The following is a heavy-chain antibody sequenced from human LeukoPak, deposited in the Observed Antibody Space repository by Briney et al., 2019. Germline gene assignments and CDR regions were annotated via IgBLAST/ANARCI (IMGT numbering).Heavy chain of an antibody. V-gene: IGHV4-34*01. Sequence: SETLSLTCAVYGGSFSGYYWSWIRPPPGKRLEWIGEINHSGSTNYNPSLKSRVTISVDTPKNQFSLKLSSVTAADTAVYYCARAPITIFGVVIPPYGMDVWGQGTTVTVSS. CDR2: INHSGST. D-gene: IGHD3-3*01. J-gene: IGHJ6*02. CDR3: ARAPITIFGVVIPPYGMDV. CDR1: GGSFSGYY.